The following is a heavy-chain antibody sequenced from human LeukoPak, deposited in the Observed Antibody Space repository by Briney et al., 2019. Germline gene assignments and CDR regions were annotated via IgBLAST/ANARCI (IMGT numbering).Heavy chain of an antibody. CDR3: AKAVNARSESYYYYYGMDV. V-gene: IGHV3-23*01. D-gene: IGHD4-23*01. Sequence: GGSLRLSCAASGFTFSSYAMSWVRQAPGKGLEWVSAISGSGGSTYYADSVKGRFTISRDNSKNTLYLQMNSLRAEDTAVYYCAKAVNARSESYYYYYGMDVWGQGTTVTVSS. CDR1: GFTFSSYA. CDR2: ISGSGGST. J-gene: IGHJ6*02.